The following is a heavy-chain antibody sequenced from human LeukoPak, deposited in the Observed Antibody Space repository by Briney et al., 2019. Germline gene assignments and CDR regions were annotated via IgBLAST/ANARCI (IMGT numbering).Heavy chain of an antibody. D-gene: IGHD3-22*01. J-gene: IGHJ4*02. CDR2: ISGSGGST. V-gene: IGHV3-23*01. Sequence: GGSLRLSCAASGFTFSSYAMSWVRQAPGKGLEWVSAISGSGGSTYYADSVKGRFTISRDNSKNALYLQMNSLRAEDTAVYYCAKDPDYYDSSGYYWGQGTLVTVSS. CDR1: GFTFSSYA. CDR3: AKDPDYYDSSGYY.